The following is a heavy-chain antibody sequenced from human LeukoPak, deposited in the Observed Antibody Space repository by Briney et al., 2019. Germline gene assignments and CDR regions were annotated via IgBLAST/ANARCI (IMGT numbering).Heavy chain of an antibody. V-gene: IGHV3-30-3*01. CDR1: GFTFSSYA. CDR2: ISYDGSNK. J-gene: IGHJ4*02. Sequence: GGSLRLSCAASGFTFSSYAMHWVRQAPGKGLEWVAVISYDGSNKYYADSVKGRFTISRDNSKNTLYLQMNSLRVEDTAIYFCATRPTSETYFAVFDYWGQGTLVTVSS. D-gene: IGHD1-26*01. CDR3: ATRPTSETYFAVFDY.